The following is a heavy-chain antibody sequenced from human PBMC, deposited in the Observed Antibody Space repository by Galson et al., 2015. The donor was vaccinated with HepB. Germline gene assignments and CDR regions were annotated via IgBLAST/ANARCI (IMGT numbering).Heavy chain of an antibody. J-gene: IGHJ6*02. CDR3: ARDLLEGYSYGPYYYGMDV. Sequence: SLRLSCAASGFTFSSYGMHWVRQAPGKGLEWVAVIWYDGSNKYYADSVKGRFTISRDNSKNTLYLQMNSLRAEDTAVYYCARDLLEGYSYGPYYYGMDVWGQGTTVTVSS. CDR1: GFTFSSYG. V-gene: IGHV3-33*01. CDR2: IWYDGSNK. D-gene: IGHD5-18*01.